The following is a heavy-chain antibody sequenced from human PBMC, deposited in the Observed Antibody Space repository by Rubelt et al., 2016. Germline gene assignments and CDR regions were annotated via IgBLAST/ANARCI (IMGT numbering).Heavy chain of an antibody. D-gene: IGHD6-6*01. V-gene: IGHV1-18*01. J-gene: IGHJ4*02. CDR2: ISAYNGNT. CDR1: GYTFTSYG. CDR3: ASGGRAARLFDY. Sequence: QVQLVQSGAEVKKPGASVKVSCKASGYTFTSYGISWVRQAPGQGLEWMGWISAYNGNTNYAQKLQGRVTMTTDTAPRTAYMELRRLRSEDTAVYYCASGGRAARLFDYWGQGTLVTVSS.